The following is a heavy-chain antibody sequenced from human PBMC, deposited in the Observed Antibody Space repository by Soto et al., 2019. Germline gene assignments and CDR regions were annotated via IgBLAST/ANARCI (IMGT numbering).Heavy chain of an antibody. J-gene: IGHJ4*02. CDR3: MLGSGWKDFDY. CDR1: GGSISGSSYY. Sequence: QLQLQESGPGLVKPSETLSLTCTVSGGSISGSSYYWGWIRQPPGKGLEWIGNIYYSGSTYYNPSLKRRVVISVDTSKNQFSLKLSSVTAADTAVYYCMLGSGWKDFDYWCQGTLVTVSS. CDR2: IYYSGST. V-gene: IGHV4-39*01. D-gene: IGHD3-22*01.